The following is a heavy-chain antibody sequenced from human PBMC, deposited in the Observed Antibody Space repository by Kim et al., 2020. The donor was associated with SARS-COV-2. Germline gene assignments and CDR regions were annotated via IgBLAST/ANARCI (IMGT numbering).Heavy chain of an antibody. D-gene: IGHD3-22*01. J-gene: IGHJ4*02. CDR3: ARAVDSGVGGSGYPGY. Sequence: ASVKVSCKASGYTFTSYYMHWVRQAPGQGLEWMGIINPSGGSTSYAQKFQGRVTMTRDTSTSTVYMELSSLRSEDTAVYYCARAVDSGVGGSGYPGYWGQGTLVTVSS. CDR1: GYTFTSYY. CDR2: INPSGGST. V-gene: IGHV1-46*01.